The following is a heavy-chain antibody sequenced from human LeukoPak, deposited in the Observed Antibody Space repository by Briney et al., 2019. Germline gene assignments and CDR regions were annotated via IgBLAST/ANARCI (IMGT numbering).Heavy chain of an antibody. Sequence: GGSLRLSCAASGFTFSSYSMNWVRQAPGKGLEWVSSISSSSSYIYYADSVKGRFTISRDNAENSLYLQMNSLRAEDTAVYYCAGDRTEWFGGSSIDYWGQGTLVTVSS. V-gene: IGHV3-21*01. CDR2: ISSSSSYI. CDR3: AGDRTEWFGGSSIDY. J-gene: IGHJ4*02. CDR1: GFTFSSYS. D-gene: IGHD3-10*01.